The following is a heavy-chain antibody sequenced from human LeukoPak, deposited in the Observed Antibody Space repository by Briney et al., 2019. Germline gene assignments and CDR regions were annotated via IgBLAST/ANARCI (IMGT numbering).Heavy chain of an antibody. J-gene: IGHJ6*02. CDR1: GFSFRSYA. CDR2: ISSSSSYI. D-gene: IGHD1-14*01. CDR3: ARGGITRDPFYGMDV. Sequence: GGSLRLSCAASGFSFRSYAMNWVRQAPGKGLEWVSSISSSSSYIYYADSVKGRFTISRDNAKNSLYLQMNSLRAEDTAVYYCARGGITRDPFYGMDVWGQGTTVTVSS. V-gene: IGHV3-21*01.